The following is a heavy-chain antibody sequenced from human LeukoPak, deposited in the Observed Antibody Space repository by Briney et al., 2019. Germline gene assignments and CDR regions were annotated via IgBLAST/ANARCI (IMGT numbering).Heavy chain of an antibody. J-gene: IGHJ4*02. CDR1: GYTFTSYG. Sequence: ASVKVSCKASGYTFTSYGISWVRQAPGQGLEWMGGIIPIFGTANYAQKFQGRVTMTRSTSMSTAYMELSSLRSEDTAVYYCARGPPNWGYDYWGQGTLVTVSS. D-gene: IGHD7-27*01. CDR3: ARGPPNWGYDY. CDR2: IIPIFGTA. V-gene: IGHV1-8*02.